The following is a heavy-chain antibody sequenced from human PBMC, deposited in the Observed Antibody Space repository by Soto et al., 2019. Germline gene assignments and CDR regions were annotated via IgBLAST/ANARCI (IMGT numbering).Heavy chain of an antibody. CDR2: INPNSGGT. J-gene: IGHJ6*02. V-gene: IGHV1-2*02. D-gene: IGHD6-19*01. CDR3: ARCFFPAVAGRTYYGMDV. CDR1: GYTFTGYY. Sequence: ASVKVSCKASGYTFTGYYMHWVRQAPGQGLEWMGWINPNSGGTNYAQKFQGRVTMTRDTPISTAYMELSRLRSDDTAVYYCARCFFPAVAGRTYYGMDVWGQGTTVTVSS.